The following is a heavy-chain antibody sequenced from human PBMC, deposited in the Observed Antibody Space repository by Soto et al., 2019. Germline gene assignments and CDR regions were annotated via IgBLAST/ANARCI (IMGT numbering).Heavy chain of an antibody. CDR2: ISYDGSNK. Sequence: HPGGSLRLSCAASGFTFSSYAMHWVRQAPGKGLEWVAVISYDGSNKYYADSVKGRFTISRDNSKNTLYLQMNSLRAEDTAVYYCARDLRSASGWYAPGYWGQGTMVTVSS. V-gene: IGHV3-30-3*01. CDR3: ARDLRSASGWYAPGY. CDR1: GFTFSSYA. D-gene: IGHD6-19*01. J-gene: IGHJ4*02.